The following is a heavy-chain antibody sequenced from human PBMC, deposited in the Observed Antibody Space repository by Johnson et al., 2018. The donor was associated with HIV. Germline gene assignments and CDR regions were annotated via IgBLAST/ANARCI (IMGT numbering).Heavy chain of an antibody. CDR2: LYTGGST. Sequence: MLLVESGGGVVRPGGSLRLSCAASGFTFDDYGMSWVRQAPGKGLEWLSVLYTGGSTYYADSVKGRFTIPRDNAKNSLYLQMNSLSAEDTAVYYCAKVGAMVVTPRGEAFDIWGQGTMVTVSS. J-gene: IGHJ3*02. CDR1: GFTFDDYG. D-gene: IGHD4-23*01. CDR3: AKVGAMVVTPRGEAFDI. V-gene: IGHV3-20*04.